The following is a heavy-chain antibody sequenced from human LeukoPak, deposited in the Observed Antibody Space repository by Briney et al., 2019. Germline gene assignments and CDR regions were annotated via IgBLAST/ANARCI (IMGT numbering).Heavy chain of an antibody. CDR2: LYYSGST. D-gene: IGHD2-2*01. V-gene: IGHV4-59*01. J-gene: IGHJ4*02. CDR1: GSSISSYF. Sequence: PSETLSLTCTVSGSSISSYFWSWIRQPPGKGLEWIGYLYYSGSTNYNPSLKSRVTISVDTSKNQFSLTLSSVTAADTAVYYCARVIGYCSSTSCFGYFDYWGQGTLVTVSS. CDR3: ARVIGYCSSTSCFGYFDY.